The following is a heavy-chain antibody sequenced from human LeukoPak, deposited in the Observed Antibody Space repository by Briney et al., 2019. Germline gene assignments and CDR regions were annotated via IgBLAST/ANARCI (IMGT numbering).Heavy chain of an antibody. V-gene: IGHV1-2*02. CDR3: ATESYSGSYLYAFDI. CDR1: GYTFTGYY. Sequence: ASVKVSCKASGYTFTGYYMHWVRQAPGQGLEWMGWINPNSGGTNYAQKFQGRITRTRDTSISTAYMELSSLRSEDTAVYYCATESYSGSYLYAFDIWGQGTMVTVSS. CDR2: INPNSGGT. J-gene: IGHJ3*02. D-gene: IGHD1-26*01.